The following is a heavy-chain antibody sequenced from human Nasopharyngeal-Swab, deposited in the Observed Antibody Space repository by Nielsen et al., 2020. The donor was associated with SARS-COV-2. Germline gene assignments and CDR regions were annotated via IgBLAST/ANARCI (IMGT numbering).Heavy chain of an antibody. CDR2: IYYTGST. J-gene: IGHJ4*02. Sequence: SETLSLTCTVSGGSINSNYWTWIRQSPGKGLEWIGYIYYTGSTNSNPSLKTRVSISVDTSRNQFSLRLSSVTAADTAVYYCASSGWLHPFDNWGPGTLVTVSS. CDR1: GGSINSNY. CDR3: ASSGWLHPFDN. V-gene: IGHV4-59*01. D-gene: IGHD5-24*01.